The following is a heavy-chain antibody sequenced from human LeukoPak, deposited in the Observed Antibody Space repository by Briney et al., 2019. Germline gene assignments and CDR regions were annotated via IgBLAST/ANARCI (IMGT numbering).Heavy chain of an antibody. V-gene: IGHV3-23*01. CDR2: ISGSGGST. D-gene: IGHD6-19*01. Sequence: GGSLRLSCAASGFTFSSYAMSWVRQAPGKGLEWVSAISGSGGSTYYADSVKGRFTISRDNSKSTLYLQMNSLRAEDTAVYYCAKVGYSSGRTNYWGQGTLVTVSS. J-gene: IGHJ4*02. CDR1: GFTFSSYA. CDR3: AKVGYSSGRTNY.